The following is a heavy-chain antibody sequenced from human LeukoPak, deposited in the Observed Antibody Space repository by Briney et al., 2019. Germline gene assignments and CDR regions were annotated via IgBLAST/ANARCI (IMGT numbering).Heavy chain of an antibody. CDR3: AREGVLRFLEWYPRGAFDI. CDR1: GYTFTGYY. J-gene: IGHJ3*02. CDR2: INPNSGGT. V-gene: IGHV1-2*02. Sequence: ASVKVSCKASGYTFTGYYMHWVRQAPGQGLVWMGWINPNSGGTNYAQKFQGRVTMTRDTSISTAYMELSRLRSDDTAVYYCAREGVLRFLEWYPRGAFDIWGQGTMVTVSS. D-gene: IGHD3-3*01.